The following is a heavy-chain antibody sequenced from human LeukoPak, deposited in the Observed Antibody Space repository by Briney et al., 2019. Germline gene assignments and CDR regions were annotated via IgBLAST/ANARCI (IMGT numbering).Heavy chain of an antibody. D-gene: IGHD4-23*01. J-gene: IGHJ4*02. CDR2: IYTSGST. V-gene: IGHV4-61*02. CDR1: GGSLSSGSYY. Sequence: SQTLSLTCTVSGGSLSSGSYYWSWIRQPAGKGLEWIGRIYTSGSTNYNPSLKSQVTISVDTSKNQFSLKLSSVTAADTAVYYCAGRTVVFDYWGQGTLVTVSS. CDR3: AGRTVVFDY.